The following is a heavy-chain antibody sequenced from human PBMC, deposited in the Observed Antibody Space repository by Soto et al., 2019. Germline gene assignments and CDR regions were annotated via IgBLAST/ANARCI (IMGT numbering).Heavy chain of an antibody. D-gene: IGHD3-22*01. CDR2: MNPNSGNT. Sequence: QVQLVQSGAEVKKPGASVKVSCKASGYTFTSYDINWVRQATGQGLEWMGWMNPNSGNTGYAQKFQGRVTMTRNTSISTAYMELSSLRSEDTAVYYCARGPSGSTWYYYDSSGPADYWGQGTLVTVSS. J-gene: IGHJ4*02. CDR3: ARGPSGSTWYYYDSSGPADY. V-gene: IGHV1-8*01. CDR1: GYTFTSYD.